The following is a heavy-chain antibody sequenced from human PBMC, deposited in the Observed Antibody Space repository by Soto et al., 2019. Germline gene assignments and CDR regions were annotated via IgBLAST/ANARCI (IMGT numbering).Heavy chain of an antibody. CDR2: IRGSGGST. Sequence: PGGSLRLSCAASGFTFSNYAMSWVRQAPGKGQEWVSRIRGSGGSTQYADSVKGRFTISRDNSKNTLYLQMNSLRAEDTAVYYCAKERTYYYGSGNYHHYGMDVWGQGTTVTVSS. V-gene: IGHV3-23*01. J-gene: IGHJ6*02. D-gene: IGHD3-10*01. CDR1: GFTFSNYA. CDR3: AKERTYYYGSGNYHHYGMDV.